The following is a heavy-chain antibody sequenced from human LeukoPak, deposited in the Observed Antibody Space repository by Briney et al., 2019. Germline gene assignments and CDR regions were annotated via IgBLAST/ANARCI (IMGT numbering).Heavy chain of an antibody. CDR3: AEGPTTLDY. J-gene: IGHJ4*02. D-gene: IGHD1-26*01. V-gene: IGHV6-1*01. CDR2: TYYRSKWYN. CDR1: GDSVSSNNAA. Sequence: SQTLSLTCAISGDSVSSNNAAWHWIRQSPSRGLEWLGRTYYRSKWYNDYAVSVKSRITINPDTSKNQFFLQLNSVTPEDTAVYYCAEGPTTLDYWGQGTLVTVSS.